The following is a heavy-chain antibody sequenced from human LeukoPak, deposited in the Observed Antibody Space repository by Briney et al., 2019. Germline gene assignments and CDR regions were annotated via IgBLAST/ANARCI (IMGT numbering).Heavy chain of an antibody. V-gene: IGHV3-30*18. D-gene: IGHD6-19*01. CDR3: AKDKITYSSGWYGRVLDY. CDR1: GFAFSTSN. Sequence: GGSLRLSCAASGFAFSTSNMIWIRQTPGKGLEWVAVISYDGSNKYYADSVKGRFTISRDNSKNTLYLQMNSLRAEDTAVYYCAKDKITYSSGWYGRVLDYWGQGTLVTVSS. CDR2: ISYDGSNK. J-gene: IGHJ4*02.